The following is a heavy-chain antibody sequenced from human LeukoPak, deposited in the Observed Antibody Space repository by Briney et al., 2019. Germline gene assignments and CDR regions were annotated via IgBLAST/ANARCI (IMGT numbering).Heavy chain of an antibody. Sequence: GESLQISCKGSGYSFTSYWICWVRQMPGKGLEWMGIIYPGDSDTRYSPSFQGQVTISADKSISTAYLQWSSLKASDTAMYYCARIVQLWSRGYYYYGMDVWGQGTTVTVSS. J-gene: IGHJ6*02. CDR3: ARIVQLWSRGYYYYGMDV. V-gene: IGHV5-51*01. D-gene: IGHD5-18*01. CDR1: GYSFTSYW. CDR2: IYPGDSDT.